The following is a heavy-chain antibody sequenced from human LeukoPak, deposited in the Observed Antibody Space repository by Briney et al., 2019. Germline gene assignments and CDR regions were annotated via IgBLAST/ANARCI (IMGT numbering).Heavy chain of an antibody. CDR2: SNDSGGT. CDR3: ARGLPSDY. J-gene: IGHJ4*02. CDR1: GFTFSDYY. V-gene: IGHV4-34*01. D-gene: IGHD1-26*01. Sequence: GSLRLSCAASGFTFSDYYMSWIRQPPGKRLEWVGESNDSGGTNYNPSLKSRVTISADKSKNQVSLKLTSVTAADTAVYYCARGLPSDYWGQGTLVTVSS.